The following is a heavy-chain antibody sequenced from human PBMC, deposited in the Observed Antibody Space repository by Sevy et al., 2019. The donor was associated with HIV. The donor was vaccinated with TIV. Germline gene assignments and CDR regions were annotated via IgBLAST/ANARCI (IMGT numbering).Heavy chain of an antibody. CDR2: ISYDGINK. D-gene: IGHD1-26*01. CDR1: GFIFSNYA. CDR3: ARDSNSGYYYYYAMDV. Sequence: GGSLRLSCAASGFIFSNYAMHWVRQAPGKGLEWVAVISYDGINKYYADSVKGRFTISRDNSTNTLYVQMNSLRAEDTAVYYYARDSNSGYYYYYAMDVWGQGTTVTVSS. J-gene: IGHJ6*02. V-gene: IGHV3-30-3*01.